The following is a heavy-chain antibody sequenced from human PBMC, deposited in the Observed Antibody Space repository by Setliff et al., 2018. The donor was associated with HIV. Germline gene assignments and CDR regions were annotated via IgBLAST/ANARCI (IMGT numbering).Heavy chain of an antibody. CDR1: GDSMTSGSYY. CDR2: VTVNGAT. V-gene: IGHV4-61*02. CDR3: SRGPPFDR. Sequence: SETLSLPCTVSGDSMTSGSYYWTWIRRPAGKRLEWIGRVTVNGATEYNPSLQSRVTISVDTSENQFSLKVTSVTAADTATYYCSRGPPFDRWGRGTLVTVSS. J-gene: IGHJ2*01.